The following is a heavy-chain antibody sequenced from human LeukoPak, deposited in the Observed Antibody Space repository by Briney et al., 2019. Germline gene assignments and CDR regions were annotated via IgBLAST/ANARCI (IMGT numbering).Heavy chain of an antibody. V-gene: IGHV4-30-2*01. D-gene: IGHD3-22*01. J-gene: IGHJ3*02. CDR2: ISHGGST. CDR3: ASGSFYDSSGVFTDAFDI. Sequence: PSETLSLTCAVSGGSISSGTYSWSWIRQPPGKGLEWIGYISHGGSTYYNPSLKSRVSISVDRPKDQFSLRLTSVTAADTAIYYCASGSFYDSSGVFTDAFDIWGQGTMVTVSS. CDR1: GGSISSGTYS.